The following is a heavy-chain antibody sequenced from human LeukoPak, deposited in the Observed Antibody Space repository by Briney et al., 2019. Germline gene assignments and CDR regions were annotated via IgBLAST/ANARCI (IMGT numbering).Heavy chain of an antibody. CDR1: GGTFSSYA. D-gene: IGHD3-10*01. CDR2: IIPIFGTA. CDR3: ATVGMVRGVTPHYFDY. J-gene: IGHJ4*02. V-gene: IGHV1-69*13. Sequence: SVKVSCKASGGTFSSYAISWVRQAPGQGLEWMGGIIPIFGTANYAQKFQGRVTITADESTSTACMELSSLRSEDTAVYYCATVGMVRGVTPHYFDYWGQGTLVTVSS.